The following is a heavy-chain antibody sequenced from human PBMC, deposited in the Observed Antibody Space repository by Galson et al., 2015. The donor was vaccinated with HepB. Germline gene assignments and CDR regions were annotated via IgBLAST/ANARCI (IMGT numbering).Heavy chain of an antibody. D-gene: IGHD6-13*01. CDR2: ISSSSSYT. Sequence: SLRLSCAASGFTFSDYYMSWIRQAPGKGLEWVSYISSSSSYTNYADSVKGRFTISRDNAKNSLYLQMNSLRAEDTAVYYCARPGAAAGTDDAFDIWGQGTMVTVSS. J-gene: IGHJ3*02. V-gene: IGHV3-11*03. CDR3: ARPGAAAGTDDAFDI. CDR1: GFTFSDYY.